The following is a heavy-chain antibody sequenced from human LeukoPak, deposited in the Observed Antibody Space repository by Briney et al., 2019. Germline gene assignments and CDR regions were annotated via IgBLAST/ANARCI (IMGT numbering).Heavy chain of an antibody. CDR2: INPNSGGT. CDR1: GYTFTGYY. CDR3: ATATYYDMVRGVIITLDY. V-gene: IGHV1-2*02. D-gene: IGHD3-10*01. Sequence: GASVKVSCKASGYTFTGYYMHWVRQAPGQGLEWMGWINPNSGGTNYAQKFQGRVTMTRDTSISTAYMELSRLRSDDTAVYYCATATYYDMVRGVIITLDYWGQGTLVTVSS. J-gene: IGHJ4*02.